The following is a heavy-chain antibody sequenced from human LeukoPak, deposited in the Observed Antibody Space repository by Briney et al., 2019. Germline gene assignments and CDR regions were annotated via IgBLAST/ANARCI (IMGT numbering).Heavy chain of an antibody. D-gene: IGHD3-22*01. CDR1: GFTLSSYS. V-gene: IGHV3-48*02. J-gene: IGHJ4*02. CDR3: AREGFYYDSSGYYFGYFDY. CDR2: ISSSSRTI. Sequence: GGSLRLSCAASGFTLSSYSMIWVRQAPGKGLEWVSYISSSSRTIYYTDSVKGRFTISRDNAKNSLYLQMNSLRDDDTAVYHCAREGFYYDSSGYYFGYFDYWGRGTLVTVSS.